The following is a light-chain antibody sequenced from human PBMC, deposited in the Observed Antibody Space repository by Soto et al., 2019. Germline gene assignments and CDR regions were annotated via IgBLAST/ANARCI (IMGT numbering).Light chain of an antibody. CDR2: DND. Sequence: QSVLTQPPSVSAAPGQRVTVSCSGGTSNIGGNYVAWYRQFPGTAPQLIIYDNDKRPSGIPDRLSGSKSGTSATLLITGLQSGDEADYYCETWDNSLSAVVFGGGTKVTVL. CDR3: ETWDNSLSAVV. V-gene: IGLV1-51*01. J-gene: IGLJ2*01. CDR1: TSNIGGNY.